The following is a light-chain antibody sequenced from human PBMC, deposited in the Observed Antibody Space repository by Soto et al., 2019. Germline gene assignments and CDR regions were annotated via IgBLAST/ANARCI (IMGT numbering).Light chain of an antibody. CDR3: SSYTSISTVV. V-gene: IGLV2-14*03. CDR1: SSDVGGYNY. CDR2: DVN. J-gene: IGLJ3*02. Sequence: QSVLTQPASVSGSPGQSITISCSGTSSDVGGYNYVSWYQRHPGKAPKLIIYDVNNRPSGVSDRFSGSKSGNTASLTISGLQAEDEADYYCSSYTSISTVVFGGGTKLTVL.